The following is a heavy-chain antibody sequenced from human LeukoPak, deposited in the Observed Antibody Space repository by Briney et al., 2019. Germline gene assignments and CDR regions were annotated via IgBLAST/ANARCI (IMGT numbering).Heavy chain of an antibody. CDR1: GGSISSSSYS. CDR2: IYYSGST. CDR3: ARLIYGDYSGGDY. Sequence: PSETLSLTCTVSGGSISSSSYSWGWIRQPPGKGLEWIGSIYYSGSTYYNPSLKSRVTISVDTSKNQFSLKLSSVTAADTAVYYCARLIYGDYSGGDYWGQGTLVTVSS. V-gene: IGHV4-39*01. J-gene: IGHJ4*02. D-gene: IGHD4-17*01.